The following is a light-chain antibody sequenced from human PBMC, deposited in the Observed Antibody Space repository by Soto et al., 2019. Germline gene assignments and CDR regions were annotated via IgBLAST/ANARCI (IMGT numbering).Light chain of an antibody. CDR3: QVWDTNSGAV. CDR2: DDK. CDR1: NLQTKN. J-gene: IGLJ2*01. Sequence: SYELTQPPSVSVAPGQTAIITCGGDNLQTKNVHWYQQRPGQAPVLVMYDDKKRPSGIPERFSGSSSGNLATLTLIRVESRDEADYYCQVWDTNSGAVFGGGTKLTVL. V-gene: IGLV3-21*02.